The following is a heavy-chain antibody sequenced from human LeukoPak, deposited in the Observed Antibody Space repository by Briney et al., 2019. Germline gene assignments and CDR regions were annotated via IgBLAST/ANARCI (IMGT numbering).Heavy chain of an antibody. V-gene: IGHV1-46*01. D-gene: IGHD2-15*01. CDR3: ARSSCRGGSCYYLAWFDP. Sequence: ASVKVSCKASGYTFTSYYMHWVRQAPGQGLEWMGIINPSGGSTSYAQKFQGRVTMTRDTSTSTVYMELSSLRSEDTAVYYCARSSCRGGSCYYLAWFDPWGQGTLVTVSS. J-gene: IGHJ5*02. CDR1: GYTFTSYY. CDR2: INPSGGST.